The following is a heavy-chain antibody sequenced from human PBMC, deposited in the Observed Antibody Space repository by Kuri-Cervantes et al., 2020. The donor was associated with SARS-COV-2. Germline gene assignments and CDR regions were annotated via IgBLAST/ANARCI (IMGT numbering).Heavy chain of an antibody. V-gene: IGHV3-30*18. Sequence: GSLRLSCAASGLTFSSYGFHWVRQAPGKGLEWVATITYDGRKKYYGDSVKGRFTISRDNSKSTLYLQMSSLRAEDTAVYYCVKEGSYDFWSGYLPYYFDYWSQGTLVTVSS. CDR1: GLTFSSYG. CDR2: ITYDGRKK. D-gene: IGHD3-3*01. CDR3: VKEGSYDFWSGYLPYYFDY. J-gene: IGHJ4*02.